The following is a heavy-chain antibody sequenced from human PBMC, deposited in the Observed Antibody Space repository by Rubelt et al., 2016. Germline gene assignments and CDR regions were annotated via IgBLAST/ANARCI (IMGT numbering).Heavy chain of an antibody. CDR2: IHHSGST. J-gene: IGHJ4*02. CDR1: GGSFSGYY. D-gene: IGHD6-13*01. CDR3: LGSSLAAAGIFDY. Sequence: QVQLQQWGAGLLKPSETLSLTCAVYGGSFSGYYWSWIRQPPGKGLEWLGEIHHSGSTNYNPFLRSRFTIAVETSKNQFSRKLSSVTAADTAVYYCLGSSLAAAGIFDYWGQGTLVTVSS. V-gene: IGHV4-34*01.